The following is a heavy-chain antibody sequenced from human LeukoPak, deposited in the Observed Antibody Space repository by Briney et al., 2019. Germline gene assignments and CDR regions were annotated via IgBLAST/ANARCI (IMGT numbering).Heavy chain of an antibody. Sequence: SETLSLTCAVYGGSFSGYYCSWIRQPPAKGLEWIGEINHSGSTNYNPSLKSRVTISVDTSKNQFSLKLSSVTAADTAVYYCARLGGSSSWSIDYWGQGTLVTVSS. CDR2: INHSGST. D-gene: IGHD6-13*01. CDR1: GGSFSGYY. CDR3: ARLGGSSSWSIDY. J-gene: IGHJ4*02. V-gene: IGHV4-34*01.